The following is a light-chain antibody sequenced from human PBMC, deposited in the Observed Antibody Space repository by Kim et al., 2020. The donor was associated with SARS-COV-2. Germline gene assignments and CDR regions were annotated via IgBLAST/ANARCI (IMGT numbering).Light chain of an antibody. Sequence: ENVLTQSPGTLSLSPGERATLSCRASQSVSSSYLAWYQQKPGQSPRLLIYGASSRATGIPDRFSGSGSGTDFTLTISRLEPEDFAVYYSQQYGRSPWTFGQGTKVDIK. J-gene: IGKJ1*01. V-gene: IGKV3-20*01. CDR2: GAS. CDR1: QSVSSSY. CDR3: QQYGRSPWT.